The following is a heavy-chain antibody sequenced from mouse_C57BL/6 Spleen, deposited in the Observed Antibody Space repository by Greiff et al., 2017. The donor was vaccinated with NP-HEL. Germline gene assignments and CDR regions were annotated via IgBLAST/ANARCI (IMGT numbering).Heavy chain of an antibody. CDR1: GYTFTSYG. J-gene: IGHJ4*01. D-gene: IGHD1-1*01. V-gene: IGHV1-81*01. CDR2: IYPRSGNT. CDR3: ARSYGSTSYAMDY. Sequence: QVQLQQSGAELARPGASVKLSCKASGYTFTSYGISWVKQRTGQGLEWIGEIYPRSGNTYYNEKFKGKATLTADKSSSTAYMGLRSLTSEDSAVYFCARSYGSTSYAMDYWGQGTSVTVSS.